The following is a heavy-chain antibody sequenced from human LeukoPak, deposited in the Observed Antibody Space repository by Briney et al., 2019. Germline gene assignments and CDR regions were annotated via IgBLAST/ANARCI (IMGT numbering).Heavy chain of an antibody. Sequence: GASVKVSCKASGYTFIGYYMHWVRQAPGQGLEWMGWINPNSGGTNYAQKFQGRVTMTRDTSISTAYMELSRLRSDDTAVYYCARVRRDGYNSAFDIWGQGTMVTVSS. CDR2: INPNSGGT. J-gene: IGHJ3*02. D-gene: IGHD5-24*01. V-gene: IGHV1-2*02. CDR1: GYTFIGYY. CDR3: ARVRRDGYNSAFDI.